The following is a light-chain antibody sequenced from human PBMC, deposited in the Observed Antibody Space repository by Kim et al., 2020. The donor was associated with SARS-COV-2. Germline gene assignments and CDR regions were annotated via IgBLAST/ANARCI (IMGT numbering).Light chain of an antibody. CDR2: GAS. J-gene: IGKJ5*01. CDR3: LPHTTYPFT. CDR1: QDIRND. Sequence: ASVGDRVTITCRSSQDIRNDLGWYQQNPGGAPKRLIYGASSLQSGVPSRFSGSGSGTEFTLTISSLQPQDFATYFSLPHTTYPFTFGHLTRLEI. V-gene: IGKV1-17*01.